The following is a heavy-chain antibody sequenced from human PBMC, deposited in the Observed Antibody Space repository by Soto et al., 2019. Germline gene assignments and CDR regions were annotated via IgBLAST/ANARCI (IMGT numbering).Heavy chain of an antibody. J-gene: IGHJ6*02. Sequence: GESLKISCKGSGYSFSSNWIGWVRQMPGRGLEWLGIIYPGDSDTRYSPSFQGQVTISADKSISTAYLQMNSLRAEDTAVYYCAKDQAARQHYYYYGMDVWGQGTTVTVSS. CDR2: IYPGDSDT. V-gene: IGHV5-51*01. CDR3: AKDQAARQHYYYYGMDV. D-gene: IGHD6-6*01. CDR1: GYSFSSNW.